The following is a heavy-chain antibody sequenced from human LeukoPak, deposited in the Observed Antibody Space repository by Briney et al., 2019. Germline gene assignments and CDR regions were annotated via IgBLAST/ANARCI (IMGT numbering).Heavy chain of an antibody. J-gene: IGHJ6*02. V-gene: IGHV4-31*03. CDR1: GGSISSGDYF. CDR2: IHYSGST. CDR3: ARDSGSYPYGMDV. Sequence: SETLSLTCTVFGGSISSGDYFWSWLRQHPGKGLEWIGYIHYSGSTYYNPSLKSRVIISVDTSKNQLSLKLSSVTAADTAMYYCARDSGSYPYGMDVWGQGTTVTVSS. D-gene: IGHD3-10*01.